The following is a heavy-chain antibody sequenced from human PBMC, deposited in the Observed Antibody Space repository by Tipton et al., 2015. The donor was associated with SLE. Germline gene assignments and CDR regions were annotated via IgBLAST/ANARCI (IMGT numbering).Heavy chain of an antibody. Sequence: QSGAEVNKPGESLKISCEASGYSFTKFWIGWVRQTPGRGLEWMGIIYPGDSDSRYSSSFEGQVSISADKSINTAYLQWSSLKASDTGMYFCARGRDSSSGWLAFDYWGQGTLVTVSS. CDR3: ARGRDSSSGWLAFDY. J-gene: IGHJ4*02. CDR2: IYPGDSDS. CDR1: GYSFTKFW. V-gene: IGHV5-51*03. D-gene: IGHD6-19*01.